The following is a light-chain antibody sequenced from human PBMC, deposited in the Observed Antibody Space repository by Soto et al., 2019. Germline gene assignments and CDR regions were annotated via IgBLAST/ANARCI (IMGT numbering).Light chain of an antibody. Sequence: EIVLTQSPGTLSLSPGERATLSCRASQSVSTYLAWYQQKPGQAPRLLIYDASNRATGIPARFSGSGSATDFTLTISSLEPEDFAVYYCQQRSSWITFGQGTKVDIK. J-gene: IGKJ1*01. CDR3: QQRSSWIT. V-gene: IGKV3-11*01. CDR2: DAS. CDR1: QSVSTY.